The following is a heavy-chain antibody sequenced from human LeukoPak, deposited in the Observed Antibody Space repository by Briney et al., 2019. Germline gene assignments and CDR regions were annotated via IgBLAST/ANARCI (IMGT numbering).Heavy chain of an antibody. CDR3: ARFVYDFWGGYYLDY. V-gene: IGHV5-51*01. D-gene: IGHD3-3*01. Sequence: GESLKISCKGSGYSFTSYWIGWVRQMPGKGLEWMGIIYPGDSDTRYSPSFQGQVTISADKSISTAYLQWSSLKASDTAMYYCARFVYDFWGGYYLDYWGQGTLVTVSS. CDR2: IYPGDSDT. J-gene: IGHJ4*02. CDR1: GYSFTSYW.